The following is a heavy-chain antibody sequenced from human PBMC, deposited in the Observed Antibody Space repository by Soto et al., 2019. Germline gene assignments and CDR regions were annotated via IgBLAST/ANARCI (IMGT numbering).Heavy chain of an antibody. D-gene: IGHD3-10*01. V-gene: IGHV1-18*04. CDR1: GYTFTSYG. CDR3: ARVQWGLTKVGTDC. J-gene: IGHJ4*02. Sequence: QVQLVQSGAEVKKPGASVKVSCKASGYTFTSYGISCVRQAPGQGLEWMGWISAYNGNTNYAQKLQGRVTMTTDTSTSAAYMELRSLRSDDTAVYYCARVQWGLTKVGTDCWCQGALVTVSS. CDR2: ISAYNGNT.